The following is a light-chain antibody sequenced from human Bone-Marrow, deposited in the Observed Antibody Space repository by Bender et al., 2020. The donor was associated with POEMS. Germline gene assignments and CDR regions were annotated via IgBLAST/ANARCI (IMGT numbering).Light chain of an antibody. CDR1: SSNIGAGYD. CDR3: QSYDNSLGGWV. Sequence: QSVLTQPPSVSGAPGQRVTISCTGSSSNIGAGYDVHWYQQLPGTAPKLLIYGNSNRPSGVPDRFSGSKSGNTASLTVSGLQTDDEADYYCQSYDNSLGGWVFGGGTKLTVL. J-gene: IGLJ3*02. CDR2: GNS. V-gene: IGLV1-40*01.